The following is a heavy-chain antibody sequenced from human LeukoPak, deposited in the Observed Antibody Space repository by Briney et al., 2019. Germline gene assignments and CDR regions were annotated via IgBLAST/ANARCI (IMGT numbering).Heavy chain of an antibody. CDR1: GFTFSSAW. CDR3: TTDPGSGSYYNYFDY. Sequence: GGSLRLSCAASGFTFSSAWMSWVRQAPGKGLEWVGRIKSKTDGGTTDYAAPVKGRFTISRDDSKNTLYLQMNSLKTEDTAVYYCTTDPGSGSYYNYFDYWGQGTLVTVSS. J-gene: IGHJ4*02. D-gene: IGHD3-10*01. CDR2: IKSKTDGGTT. V-gene: IGHV3-15*01.